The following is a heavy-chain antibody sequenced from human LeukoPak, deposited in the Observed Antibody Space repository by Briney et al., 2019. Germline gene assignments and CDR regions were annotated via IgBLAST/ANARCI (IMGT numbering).Heavy chain of an antibody. V-gene: IGHV3-74*01. J-gene: IGHJ4*02. D-gene: IGHD6-25*01. CDR1: GFTFSDSW. CDR2: TSKDGSDT. Sequence: GGSLRLSCAASGFTFSDSWMHWVRQAPGKGPEWLSRTSKDGSDTVYADSAGGRLTASRDNAKNTVYLKLTNLRPDDTALYYCARGGYSGSYYRFSWGRGTLVTVAS. CDR3: ARGGYSGSYYRFS.